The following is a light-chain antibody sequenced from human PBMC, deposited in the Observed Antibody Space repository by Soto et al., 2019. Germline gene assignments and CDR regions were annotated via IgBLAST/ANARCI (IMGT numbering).Light chain of an antibody. CDR1: SGDVGFYNY. CDR3: CSYAGSLWV. CDR2: DVS. J-gene: IGLJ3*02. V-gene: IGLV2-11*01. Sequence: QSVLTQPRSVSGSPGQSVTISCTGTSGDVGFYNYVSWYQQHPGKAPKLMIYDVSKRPSGVPDRFSGSKSGNTASLTISGLQAEDEADYYCCSYAGSLWVFGGGTKLTVL.